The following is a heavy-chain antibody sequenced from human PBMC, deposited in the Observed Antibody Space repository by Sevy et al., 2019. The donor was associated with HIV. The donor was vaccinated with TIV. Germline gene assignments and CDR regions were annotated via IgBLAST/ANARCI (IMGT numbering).Heavy chain of an antibody. CDR3: ATTTVPLNYYYYYYVDV. CDR1: GFTFSDYY. CDR2: ISSSSSYT. V-gene: IGHV3-11*06. Sequence: GGSLRLSCAASGFTFSDYYMSWIRQAPGKGLEWVSYISSSSSYTNYADSVKGRFTISRDNAKNSLYLQMNSLRAEDTAVYYRATTTVPLNYYYYYYVDVWGKGTTVTVSS. D-gene: IGHD4-4*01. J-gene: IGHJ6*03.